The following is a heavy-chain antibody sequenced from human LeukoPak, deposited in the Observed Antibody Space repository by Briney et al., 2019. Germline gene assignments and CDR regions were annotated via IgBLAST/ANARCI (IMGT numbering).Heavy chain of an antibody. Sequence: GGSLRLSCAASGFTFSSYAMHWVRQAPGKGLEWVAVVSYDGSNKYYADSVKGRFTISRDNSKNTLYLQMNSLRAEDTAVYYCARDLGGNYYYYYGMDVWGQGTAVTVSS. CDR2: VSYDGSNK. D-gene: IGHD3-10*01. CDR1: GFTFSSYA. J-gene: IGHJ6*02. CDR3: ARDLGGNYYYYYGMDV. V-gene: IGHV3-30-3*01.